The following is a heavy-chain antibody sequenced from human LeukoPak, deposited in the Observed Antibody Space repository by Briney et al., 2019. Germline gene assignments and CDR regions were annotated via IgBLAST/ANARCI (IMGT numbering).Heavy chain of an antibody. V-gene: IGHV1-69*06. J-gene: IGHJ4*02. CDR1: GGTFSSYA. Sequence: ASVKVSCTASGGTFSSYAISWVRQAPGQGHEWMGGIIPIFGTANYAQKFQGRVTITVDKSTSTAYMELSSLRSEDTAVYYCARDVSKAGYSSGWYYDYWGQGTLVTVSS. D-gene: IGHD6-19*01. CDR2: IIPIFGTA. CDR3: ARDVSKAGYSSGWYYDY.